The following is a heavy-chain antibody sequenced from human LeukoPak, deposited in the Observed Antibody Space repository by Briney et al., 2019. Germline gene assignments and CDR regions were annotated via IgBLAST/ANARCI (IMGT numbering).Heavy chain of an antibody. V-gene: IGHV6-1*01. CDR3: ARSGTVAGHIIDY. CDR2: TYYRSKWYN. D-gene: IGHD6-19*01. Sequence: SQTLSLTCDISGDSVSSNNVEWNWIRQSPSRGLEWLGRTYYRSKWYNDYAVSVKSRITINPDTSKNQFSLQLNSVTPEDTAVYYCARSGTVAGHIIDYWGQGTLVTVSS. CDR1: GDSVSSNNVE. J-gene: IGHJ4*02.